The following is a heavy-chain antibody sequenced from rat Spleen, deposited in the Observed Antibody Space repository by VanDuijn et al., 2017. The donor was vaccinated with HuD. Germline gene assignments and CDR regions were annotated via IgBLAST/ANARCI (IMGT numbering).Heavy chain of an antibody. V-gene: IGHV5S23*01. J-gene: IGHJ2*01. Sequence: EVQLVESGGGLEQPGGSLKLSCAASGFTFSDYNMAWVRQAPKKGLEWVASISPSGKSTYYRDSVKGRFTISRDNAESTLYLQMDGLRSEDTATYYCARENWVFDYWGQGVMVTVSS. CDR2: ISPSGKST. CDR3: ARENWVFDY. CDR1: GFTFSDYN. D-gene: IGHD5-1*01.